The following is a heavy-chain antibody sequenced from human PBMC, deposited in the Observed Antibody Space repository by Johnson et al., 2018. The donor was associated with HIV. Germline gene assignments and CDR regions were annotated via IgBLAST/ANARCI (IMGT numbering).Heavy chain of an antibody. CDR1: GFSFSSYW. Sequence: VQLVESGGGLAQPGGSLRLSCAASGFSFSSYWMTWVRQAPGKGLEWVANINQDGSDKYYVGSVTGRFTISRDNAKSSLYLQMNSLRAEDTAVYYCARDDDYSKVRAFDIWGQGTMVTVSS. CDR2: INQDGSDK. V-gene: IGHV3-7*01. CDR3: ARDDDYSKVRAFDI. J-gene: IGHJ3*02. D-gene: IGHD4-11*01.